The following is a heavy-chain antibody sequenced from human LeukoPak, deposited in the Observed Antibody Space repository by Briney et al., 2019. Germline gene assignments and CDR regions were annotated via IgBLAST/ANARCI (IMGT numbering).Heavy chain of an antibody. CDR2: ITGSGGGS. D-gene: IGHD3-3*01. CDR1: GFIVRSRE. Sequence: GGSLRLSCAASGFIVRSREMSWVRQAPGKGLEWVSSITGSGGGSYYAGSVKGRFTLSRDNSKNTLYLQMNSLRAEDTAVYYCAKKSFWSGPFDYWGQGTLVTVSS. J-gene: IGHJ4*02. CDR3: AKKSFWSGPFDY. V-gene: IGHV3-23*01.